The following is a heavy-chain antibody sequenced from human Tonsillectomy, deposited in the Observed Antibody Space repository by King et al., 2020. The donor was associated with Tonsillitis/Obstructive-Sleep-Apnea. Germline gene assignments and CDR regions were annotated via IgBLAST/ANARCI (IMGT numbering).Heavy chain of an antibody. J-gene: IGHJ4*02. V-gene: IGHV1-18*01. Sequence: QLVQSGAEVKKPGASVKVSCKASGYTFSKYGISWVRQAPGQGLEWMGWISAYNGNTNSAQKLQGRVTMTTDTSTSTAFMELRSLRSDDTAVYYCARDSMCHYYDSSAYYTFDYWGQGTLVTVSS. D-gene: IGHD3-22*01. CDR2: ISAYNGNT. CDR3: ARDSMCHYYDSSAYYTFDY. CDR1: GYTFSKYG.